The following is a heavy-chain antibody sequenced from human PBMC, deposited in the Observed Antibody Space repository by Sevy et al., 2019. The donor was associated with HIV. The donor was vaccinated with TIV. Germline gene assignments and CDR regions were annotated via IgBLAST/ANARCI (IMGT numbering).Heavy chain of an antibody. CDR1: GFTFSDYY. V-gene: IGHV3-11*04. CDR3: ARNKPSPYYYYYMDV. Sequence: GGSLRLSCAASGFTFSDYYMSWIRQAPGKGLEWVSYISSSGSTIYYADSVKGRFTISRDNAKNSLYLQMNSLRAEDTAVYYCARNKPSPYYYYYMDVWGKGTTVTVSS. CDR2: ISSSGSTI. J-gene: IGHJ6*03.